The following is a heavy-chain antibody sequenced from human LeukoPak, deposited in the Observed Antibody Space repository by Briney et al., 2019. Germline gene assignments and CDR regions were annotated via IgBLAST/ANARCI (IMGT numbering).Heavy chain of an antibody. CDR1: GFTFSSYG. Sequence: GALRLSFAGSGFTFSSYGLHWVRPAPGKGLGGVAVIWYDGSNKYYADSVKGRFTISRDNSKNTLYLQMNSLRAEDTAVYYCAREGPLLWFGEYYYGMDVWGQGTTVTVS. J-gene: IGHJ6*02. V-gene: IGHV3-33*01. CDR3: AREGPLLWFGEYYYGMDV. CDR2: IWYDGSNK. D-gene: IGHD3-10*01.